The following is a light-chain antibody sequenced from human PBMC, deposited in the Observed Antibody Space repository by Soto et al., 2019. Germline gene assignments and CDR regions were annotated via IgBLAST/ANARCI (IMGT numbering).Light chain of an antibody. CDR1: QSVSSSY. CDR2: RAS. CDR3: QQYGTSPRT. Sequence: EIVLTQSPGTLSLSPGDRATLSCRARQSVSSSYLAWYQQKPGQAPSLXIDRASSRATGIPDRFSGSGSGTDSTLTISRPEPEAFAVYYCQQYGTSPRTFGQGTKV. V-gene: IGKV3-20*01. J-gene: IGKJ1*01.